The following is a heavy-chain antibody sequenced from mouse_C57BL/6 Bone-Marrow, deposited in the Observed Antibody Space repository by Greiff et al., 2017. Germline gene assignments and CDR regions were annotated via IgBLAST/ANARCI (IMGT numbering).Heavy chain of an antibody. CDR2: IDPNSGGT. J-gene: IGHJ1*03. CDR1: GYTFTSYW. Sequence: QVHVKQPGAELVKPGASVKLSCKASGYTFTSYWMHWVKQRPGRGLEWIGRIDPNSGGTKYNEKFKSKATLTVDKPSSTAYMQLSSLTSEDSAVYFCAGGEDYRGDFDVWGTGTTVTVSS. D-gene: IGHD2-4*01. V-gene: IGHV1-72*01. CDR3: AGGEDYRGDFDV.